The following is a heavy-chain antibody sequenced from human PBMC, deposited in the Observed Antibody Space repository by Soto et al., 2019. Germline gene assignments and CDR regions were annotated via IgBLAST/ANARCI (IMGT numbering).Heavy chain of an antibody. CDR3: ARPEGGYGSGYSWFDP. V-gene: IGHV4-39*01. CDR1: GRSISEINSY. D-gene: IGHD5-12*01. J-gene: IGHJ5*02. CDR2: IHHTGST. Sequence: QLQLQESGPGLVKPSETLSLTCSVSGRSISEINSYWGWIRQTPGEGLEWIGTIHHTGSTYYNPSLKSRVIISLDTSKNQFSLKLSSVTAADTDLYYCARPEGGYGSGYSWFDPWGQGTRVTVSS.